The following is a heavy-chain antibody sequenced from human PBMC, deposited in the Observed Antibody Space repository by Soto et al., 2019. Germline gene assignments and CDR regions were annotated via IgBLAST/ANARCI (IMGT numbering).Heavy chain of an antibody. V-gene: IGHV1-2*02. CDR3: AREKYSSSWEYYFDY. D-gene: IGHD6-13*01. Sequence: ASAKVSCKASGYTFTGYYMHWVRQAPGQGLEWMGWINPNSGGTNYAQKFQGRVTMTRDTSISTAYMEVSRLRSDDTAVYYCAREKYSSSWEYYFDYWGQGNLVTVSS. CDR1: GYTFTGYY. J-gene: IGHJ4*02. CDR2: INPNSGGT.